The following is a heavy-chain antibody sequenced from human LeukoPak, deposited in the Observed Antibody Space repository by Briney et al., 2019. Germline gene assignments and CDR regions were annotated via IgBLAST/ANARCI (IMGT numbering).Heavy chain of an antibody. CDR2: ISAYNGNT. V-gene: IGHV1-18*01. CDR1: GYTFTSYG. CDR3: ARFGAMVRGDYYFDY. Sequence: ASVKVSCKASGYTFTSYGISWVRQAPGQGLEWMGWISAYNGNTNYAQKLQGRVTMTTDTSTSTAYMELRSLRSDDTAVYYCARFGAMVRGDYYFDYWGQGTLVTVSS. J-gene: IGHJ4*02. D-gene: IGHD3-10*01.